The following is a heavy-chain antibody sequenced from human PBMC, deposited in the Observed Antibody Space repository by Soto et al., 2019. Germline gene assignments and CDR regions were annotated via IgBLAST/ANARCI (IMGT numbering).Heavy chain of an antibody. CDR1: GFTFNYYW. CDR3: ARGDKGGFDL. J-gene: IGHJ3*01. Sequence: GGSLRLSCPASGFTFNYYWMHWVRQAPGQGLVWVSHIHSDGSSTTYADSVKGRFTISRDNAKNTLYLQMNSLRAEDTAVYYCARGDKGGFDLWGQGTTVTVSS. CDR2: IHSDGSST. V-gene: IGHV3-74*01. D-gene: IGHD2-21*02.